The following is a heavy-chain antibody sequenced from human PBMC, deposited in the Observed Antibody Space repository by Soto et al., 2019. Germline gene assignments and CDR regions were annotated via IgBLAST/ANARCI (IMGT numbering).Heavy chain of an antibody. Sequence: GESLKISCKGSGYSFTSYWIAWVRQMPGKGLEWMGIIYPYDSDTRYSPSFQGQVTISADKSISTAYLQWSSLRASDTAMYYCARQAGILTGYFDYYYMDVWGKGTTVTVSS. J-gene: IGHJ6*03. CDR3: ARQAGILTGYFDYYYMDV. CDR2: IYPYDSDT. D-gene: IGHD3-9*01. V-gene: IGHV5-51*01. CDR1: GYSFTSYW.